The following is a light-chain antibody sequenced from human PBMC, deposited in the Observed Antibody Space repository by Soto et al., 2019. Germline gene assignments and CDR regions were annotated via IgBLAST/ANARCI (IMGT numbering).Light chain of an antibody. Sequence: QSALTQPASVSGSPGQSITISCTGTRRHVGDYNYVSWYQQHPGKAPKLMIYEVSNRPSGVSNRFSGSKSGNTASLTISGLQAEDEADYYCSSYTGSSTWVFGGGTKLTVL. V-gene: IGLV2-14*01. CDR1: RRHVGDYNY. CDR2: EVS. CDR3: SSYTGSSTWV. J-gene: IGLJ3*02.